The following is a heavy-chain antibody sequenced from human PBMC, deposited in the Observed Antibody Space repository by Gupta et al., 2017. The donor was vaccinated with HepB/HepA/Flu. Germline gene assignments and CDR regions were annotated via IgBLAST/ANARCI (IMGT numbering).Heavy chain of an antibody. Sequence: QVQLQESGPGLVKPSETLSLTCTVPGGSISSYYWSWIRQPPGKGLEWIGCIDYNGSTNQNPSLRSRVTISVDTSKNQFSLKLNSVTAADTGVYYCARVQRGGVDNWGQGTLVTVSS. J-gene: IGHJ4*02. CDR1: GGSISSYY. V-gene: IGHV4-59*01. CDR2: IDYNGST. CDR3: ARVQRGGVDN. D-gene: IGHD3-16*01.